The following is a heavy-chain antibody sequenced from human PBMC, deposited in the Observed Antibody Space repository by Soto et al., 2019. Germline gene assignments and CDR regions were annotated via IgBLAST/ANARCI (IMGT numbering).Heavy chain of an antibody. CDR3: AGSLRYFDWLLETYYYYYYMDV. CDR2: IYSGGST. V-gene: IGHV3-53*04. D-gene: IGHD3-9*01. CDR1: GFTVSSNY. Sequence: GGSLRLSCAASGFTVSSNYMSWVRQAPGKGLEWVSVIYSGGSTYYADSVKGRFTISRHNSKNTLYLQMNSLRAEDTAVYYCAGSLRYFDWLLETYYYYYYMDVWGKGTTVTVSS. J-gene: IGHJ6*03.